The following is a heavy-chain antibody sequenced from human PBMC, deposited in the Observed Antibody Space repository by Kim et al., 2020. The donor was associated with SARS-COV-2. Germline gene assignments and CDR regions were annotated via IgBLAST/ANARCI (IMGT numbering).Heavy chain of an antibody. CDR1: GFTFSSYS. V-gene: IGHV3-21*01. CDR3: AREALPFLGKPYYYYYGMDV. J-gene: IGHJ6*02. D-gene: IGHD3-3*01. Sequence: GGSLRLSCAASGFTFSSYSMNWVRQAPGKGLEWVSSISSSSSYIYYADSVKGRFTISRDNAKNSLYLQMNSLRAEDTAVYYCAREALPFLGKPYYYYYGMDVWGQGTTVTVSS. CDR2: ISSSSSYI.